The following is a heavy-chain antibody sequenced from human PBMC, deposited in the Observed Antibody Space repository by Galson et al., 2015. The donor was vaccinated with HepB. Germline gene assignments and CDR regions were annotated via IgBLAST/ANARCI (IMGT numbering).Heavy chain of an antibody. D-gene: IGHD3-16*02. CDR3: ARQAFGGVIGPFDY. CDR2: IWYDGSNK. V-gene: IGHV3-33*08. CDR1: GFTFSSYG. J-gene: IGHJ4*02. Sequence: SLRLSCAASGFTFSSYGMHWVRQAPGKGLEWVAVIWYDGSNKYYADSVKGRFTISRDNSKNTLYLQMNSLRAEDTAVYYCARQAFGGVIGPFDYWGQGTLVTVSS.